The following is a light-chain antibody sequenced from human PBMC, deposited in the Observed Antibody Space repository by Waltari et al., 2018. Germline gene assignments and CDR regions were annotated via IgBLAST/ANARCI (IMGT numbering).Light chain of an antibody. V-gene: IGKV2-29*01. CDR3: VQGKDFPGT. Sequence: DIVMTQTPLSLSVTPGQPASMSCKSSQSLLNSDGKTYLYWYVQKTGQSPQLLIYEVSSRFSGVPDRFGGSGSGTNLTLKSSRVEAEDVGVYYCVQGKDFPGTFGQGTKVEIK. CDR1: QSLLNSDGKTY. J-gene: IGKJ1*01. CDR2: EVS.